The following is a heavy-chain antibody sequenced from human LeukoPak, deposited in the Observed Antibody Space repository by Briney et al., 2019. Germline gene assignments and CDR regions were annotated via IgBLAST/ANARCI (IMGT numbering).Heavy chain of an antibody. V-gene: IGHV3-30*02. CDR3: ANIGYFDSPGIEYDAFDI. CDR1: GFTFSSYG. J-gene: IGHJ3*02. Sequence: GGSLRLSCAASGFTFSSYGMHWVRQAPGKGLEWVAFIRYDGSNKYYADSVKGRFTISRDNSKNTLYLQMNSLRAEDTAVYYCANIGYFDSPGIEYDAFDIWGQGTMVTASS. D-gene: IGHD3-9*01. CDR2: IRYDGSNK.